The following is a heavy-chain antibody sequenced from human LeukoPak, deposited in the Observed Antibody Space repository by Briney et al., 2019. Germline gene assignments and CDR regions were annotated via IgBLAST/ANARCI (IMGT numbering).Heavy chain of an antibody. J-gene: IGHJ4*02. CDR3: VKVYSSSWSGPPDY. CDR2: ISWNSGSI. V-gene: IGHV3-9*01. Sequence: GGSLRLSCAASGFTFDDYAMHWVRQAPGKGLEWVSGISWNSGSIGYADSVKGRFTISRDNAKNSLYLQMNSLRAEDTALYYCVKVYSSSWSGPPDYWGQGTLVTVSS. CDR1: GFTFDDYA. D-gene: IGHD6-13*01.